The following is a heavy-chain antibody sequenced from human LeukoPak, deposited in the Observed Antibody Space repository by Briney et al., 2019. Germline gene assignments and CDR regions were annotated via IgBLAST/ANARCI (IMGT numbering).Heavy chain of an antibody. V-gene: IGHV4-39*01. CDR1: GXSISSSNDY. CDR2: IYTGST. Sequence: SETLSLTCTVSGXSISSSNDYWGWIRQPPGKGLEWIGSIYTGSTYYSPSLKSRVTISVDTSKNQFSLKLSSVTAADTAVYYCARHQLISSTSCFDYWGQGTLVTVSS. J-gene: IGHJ4*02. CDR3: ARHQLISSTSCFDY. D-gene: IGHD2-2*01.